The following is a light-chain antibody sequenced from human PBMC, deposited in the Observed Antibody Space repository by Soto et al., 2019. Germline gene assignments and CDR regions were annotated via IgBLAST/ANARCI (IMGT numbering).Light chain of an antibody. Sequence: SALTQPASVSGSPGQSITIPCTGTSSDLGAYDYVSWYQQRPGKAPKLIIYEVNNRPSGVSNRFSGSKSGNTASLSISGLQAEDAANHYCISYTTSSTWVFGGGTKVTVL. CDR1: SSDLGAYDY. J-gene: IGLJ3*02. CDR3: ISYTTSSTWV. V-gene: IGLV2-14*01. CDR2: EVN.